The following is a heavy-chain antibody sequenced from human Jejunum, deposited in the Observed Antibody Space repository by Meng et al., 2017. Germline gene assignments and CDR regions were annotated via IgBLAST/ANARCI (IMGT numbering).Heavy chain of an antibody. J-gene: IGHJ4*02. Sequence: LSLTCAASGFTFSNYAMSWVRQAPGKGLNWVSGISGSGGATHYADSVKGRFSISRDNSKNTTYLQINRLGVEDTAMYYCVRDRYYYDSSGRQYYFDSWGQGTLVTVSS. CDR1: GFTFSNYA. D-gene: IGHD3-22*01. CDR2: ISGSGGAT. CDR3: VRDRYYYDSSGRQYYFDS. V-gene: IGHV3-23*01.